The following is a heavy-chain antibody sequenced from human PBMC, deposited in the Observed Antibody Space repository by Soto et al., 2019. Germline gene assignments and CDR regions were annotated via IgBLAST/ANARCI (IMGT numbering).Heavy chain of an antibody. V-gene: IGHV1-18*01. J-gene: IGHJ3*02. CDR1: GYTFTSYG. Sequence: SVKVSCKASGYTFTSYGISWVRQAPGQGLEWMGWISAYNGNTNYAQKLQGRVTMTTDTSTSTASMELRSLRSDDTAVYYCARERYSSGWYGAFDIWGQGTMVTVSS. CDR2: ISAYNGNT. CDR3: ARERYSSGWYGAFDI. D-gene: IGHD6-19*01.